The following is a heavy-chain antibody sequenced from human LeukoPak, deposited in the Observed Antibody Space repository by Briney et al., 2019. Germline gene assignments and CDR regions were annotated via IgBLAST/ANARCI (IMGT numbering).Heavy chain of an antibody. Sequence: KTGGSLRLSCAASGFTFDDYAMHWVRQAPGKGLEWVSGISWNSGSIGYADSVEGRFTISRDNATNSLYLQMHSLRAEDTALYYCANDSSSWPTIPFDPWGQGTLVTVSS. V-gene: IGHV3-9*01. CDR3: ANDSSSWPTIPFDP. CDR1: GFTFDDYA. CDR2: ISWNSGSI. D-gene: IGHD6-13*01. J-gene: IGHJ5*02.